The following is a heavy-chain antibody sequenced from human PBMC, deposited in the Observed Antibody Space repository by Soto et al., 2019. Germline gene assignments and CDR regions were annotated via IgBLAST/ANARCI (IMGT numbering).Heavy chain of an antibody. CDR1: GGTFSSSA. V-gene: IGHV1-69*05. Sequence: QVQLVQSGAEMKEPGSSVKVSCKTSGGTFSSSAISWLRQAPGQGLEWMGGIIPLFRTPDYAQKFQGRVTIAPDESTSTAYMELSSLRSEDTAVYYCARDNDRLQLGGNYYYLLDVWGQGTTITVSS. D-gene: IGHD4-4*01. CDR3: ARDNDRLQLGGNYYYLLDV. J-gene: IGHJ6*02. CDR2: IIPLFRTP.